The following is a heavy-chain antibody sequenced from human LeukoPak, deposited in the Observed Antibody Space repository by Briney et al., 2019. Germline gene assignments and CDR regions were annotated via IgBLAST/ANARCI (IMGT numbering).Heavy chain of an antibody. CDR1: GYTFTGYY. Sequence: ASVKVSCKASGYTFTGYYMHWVRQAPGQGLEWMGWINPNSGGTNYAQKFQGRVTMTRDTSISTAYMELSRLRSDDTAVYYCAREGSYSGSQSELDYWGQGTLVTVSS. CDR2: INPNSGGT. CDR3: AREGSYSGSQSELDY. D-gene: IGHD1-26*01. V-gene: IGHV1-2*02. J-gene: IGHJ4*02.